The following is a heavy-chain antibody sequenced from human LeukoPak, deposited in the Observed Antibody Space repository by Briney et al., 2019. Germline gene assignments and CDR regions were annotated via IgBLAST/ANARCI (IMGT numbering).Heavy chain of an antibody. CDR2: IKQDESEK. V-gene: IGHV3-7*01. D-gene: IGHD6-13*01. CDR1: GGSFSGYY. CDR3: ARPAGYSSSWYLRDYYYYGMDV. J-gene: IGHJ6*02. Sequence: ETLSLTCAVYGGSFSGYYWSWIRQAPGKGLEWVANIKQDESEKYYVDSVKGRFTISRDNAKNSLYLQMNSLRAEDTAVYYCARPAGYSSSWYLRDYYYYGMDVWGQGTTVTVSS.